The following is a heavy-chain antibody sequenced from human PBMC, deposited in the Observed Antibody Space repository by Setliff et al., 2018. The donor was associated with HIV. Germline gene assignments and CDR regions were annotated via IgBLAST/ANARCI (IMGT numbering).Heavy chain of an antibody. CDR2: IRSKAYGGTA. J-gene: IGHJ4*02. D-gene: IGHD1-26*01. V-gene: IGHV3-49*04. Sequence: GSLRLSCTASGLIFGDHAMSWVRQAPGKGLEWVGFIRSKAYGGTAEYAASVEGRFTISRDDSKSIADLKMNSLKAEDTAVYYCAKSHRSCTGDTCYTSVLFESWGQGTLVTVSS. CDR3: AKSHRSCTGDTCYTSVLFES. CDR1: GLIFGDHA.